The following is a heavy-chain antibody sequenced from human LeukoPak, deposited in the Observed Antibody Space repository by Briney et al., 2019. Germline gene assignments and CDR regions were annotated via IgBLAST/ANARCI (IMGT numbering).Heavy chain of an antibody. CDR1: GFTFIYD. J-gene: IGHJ4*02. CDR2: MNPNSGAT. Sequence: GASVKVSCKAAGFTFIYDVNWVRQAAGQGLEWMGWMNPNSGATNYTPRFQGRVTSSGSTSIGTAYMELSGLSTEDTGVYYCATREKTSPIYNKWGQGTLVTVSS. CDR3: ATREKTSPIYNK. D-gene: IGHD2-2*01. V-gene: IGHV1-8*03.